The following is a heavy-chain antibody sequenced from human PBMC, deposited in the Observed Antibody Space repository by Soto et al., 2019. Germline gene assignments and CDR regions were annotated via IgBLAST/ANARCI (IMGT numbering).Heavy chain of an antibody. Sequence: PSETLSLTCTVSGGSISSSSYYWGWIRQPPGKGLEWIGSIYYSGSTYYNPSLKSRVTISVDTSKNQFSLKLSSVTAADTAAYYCARHRGSYYGYDYWGQGTLVTVSS. CDR1: GGSISSSSYY. CDR2: IYYSGST. V-gene: IGHV4-39*01. CDR3: ARHRGSYYGYDY. J-gene: IGHJ4*02. D-gene: IGHD1-26*01.